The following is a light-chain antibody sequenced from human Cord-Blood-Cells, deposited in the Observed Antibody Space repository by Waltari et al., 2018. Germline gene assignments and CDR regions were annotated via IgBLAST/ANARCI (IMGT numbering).Light chain of an antibody. V-gene: IGLV2-14*01. CDR2: DVS. Sequence: QSALTQPASVSGSPGQSITISCTGTSSHGGGYNDVSWYQQHPGKAPKLMIYDVSKRPSGVSNRFSGSKSGNTASLTISGLQAEDEADYYCSSYTSSSTWVFGGGTKLTVL. CDR1: SSHGGGYND. J-gene: IGLJ3*02. CDR3: SSYTSSSTWV.